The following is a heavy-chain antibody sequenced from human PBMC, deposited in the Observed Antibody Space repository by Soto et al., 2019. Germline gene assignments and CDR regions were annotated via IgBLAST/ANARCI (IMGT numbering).Heavy chain of an antibody. CDR3: ARVAVAATPYFDY. J-gene: IGHJ4*02. Sequence: NPSETLSLTCTVSGGSISSGGYYWSWIRQHPGKGLEWIGYIYYSGSTYYNPSLKSRVTISVVTSKNQFSLKLSSVTAADTAVYYCARVAVAATPYFDYWGQGTLVTVSS. D-gene: IGHD2-15*01. CDR1: GGSISSGGYY. CDR2: IYYSGST. V-gene: IGHV4-31*03.